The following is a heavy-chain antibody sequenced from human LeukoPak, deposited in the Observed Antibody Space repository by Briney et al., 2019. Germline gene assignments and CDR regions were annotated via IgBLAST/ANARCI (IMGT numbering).Heavy chain of an antibody. Sequence: PSETLSFTCAVYGGSFSGYYWSWIRQPPGKGLEWIGEINHSGSTNYNPSLKSRVTISVDTSKNQFSLKLSSVTAADTAVYYCARGRASESSGWFSYYFDYWGQGTLVTVSS. CDR2: INHSGST. V-gene: IGHV4-34*01. D-gene: IGHD6-19*01. CDR1: GGSFSGYY. J-gene: IGHJ4*02. CDR3: ARGRASESSGWFSYYFDY.